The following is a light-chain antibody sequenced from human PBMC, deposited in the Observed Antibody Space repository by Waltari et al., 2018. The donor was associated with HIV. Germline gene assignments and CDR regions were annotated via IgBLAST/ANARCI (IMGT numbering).Light chain of an antibody. J-gene: IGLJ2*01. Sequence: YEVTQPPSVAVSPGQTASITCSGYDLGDKYTCWYQQRPGQSPLLIIYQDNKRPSGIPERFSASNSGHTATLTISGTLPMDEADYYCQAWGTSTSGVFGRGTKLTVL. CDR3: QAWGTSTSGV. CDR2: QDN. CDR1: DLGDKY. V-gene: IGLV3-1*01.